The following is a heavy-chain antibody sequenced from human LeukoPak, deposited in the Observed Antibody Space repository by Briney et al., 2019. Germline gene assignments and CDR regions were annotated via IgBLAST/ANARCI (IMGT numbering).Heavy chain of an antibody. J-gene: IGHJ3*02. CDR2: IYYSGST. D-gene: IGHD3-22*01. CDR1: GGSISSYY. Sequence: PSETLPLTCTVSGGSISSYYWSWIRQPPGKGLEWIGYIYYSGSTNYNPSLKSRVTISVDTSKNQFSLKLSSVTAADTAVYYCARDYYDSSGYYSRAFDIWGQGTMVTVSS. CDR3: ARDYYDSSGYYSRAFDI. V-gene: IGHV4-59*01.